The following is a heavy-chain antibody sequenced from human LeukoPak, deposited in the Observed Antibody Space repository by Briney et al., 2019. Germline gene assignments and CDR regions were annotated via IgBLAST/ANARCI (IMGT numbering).Heavy chain of an antibody. V-gene: IGHV4-39*07. CDR2: IYYSGST. CDR1: GGSISSSSYY. J-gene: IGHJ4*02. CDR3: SSSCWYGGGSDY. D-gene: IGHD6-13*01. Sequence: SETLSLTCTVSGGSISSSSYYWGWIRQPPGKGLEWIGSIYYSGSTYYNPSLKSRVTISVDTSKNQFSLKLSSVTAADTAVYYCSSSCWYGGGSDYWGQGTLVTVSS.